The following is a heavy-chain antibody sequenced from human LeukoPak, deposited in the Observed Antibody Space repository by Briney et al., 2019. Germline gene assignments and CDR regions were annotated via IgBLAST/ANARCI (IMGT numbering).Heavy chain of an antibody. CDR1: GFTFSSYS. CDR3: ARAVSGSTTPFDY. D-gene: IGHD3-10*01. CDR2: ISSSSSYI. V-gene: IGHV3-21*01. Sequence: GGSLRLSCAASGFTFSSYSMNWVGQAPGKGLEWVSSISSSSSYIYYADSVKGRFTISRDNAKNSLYLQMNSLRAEDTAVYYCARAVSGSTTPFDYWGQGTLVTVSS. J-gene: IGHJ4*02.